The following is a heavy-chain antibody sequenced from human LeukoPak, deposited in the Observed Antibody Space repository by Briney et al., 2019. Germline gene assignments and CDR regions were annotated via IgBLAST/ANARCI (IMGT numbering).Heavy chain of an antibody. CDR3: ARTKPLAAAGGAFDI. D-gene: IGHD6-13*01. Sequence: SETLSLTCTVSGGSISSGGYYWSWIRQHPGKGLEWIAYMYSSGSTYYNPSLRRRITISLDTSKTQFSLKLTSLTAAYTAVYYCARTKPLAAAGGAFDIWGQGTTVSVSS. CDR2: MYSSGST. CDR1: GGSISSGGYY. V-gene: IGHV4-31*03. J-gene: IGHJ3*02.